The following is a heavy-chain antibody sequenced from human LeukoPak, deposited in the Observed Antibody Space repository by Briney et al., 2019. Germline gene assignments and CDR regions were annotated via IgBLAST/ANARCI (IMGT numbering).Heavy chain of an antibody. D-gene: IGHD3-22*01. CDR2: VNTDGRVT. V-gene: IGHV3-74*01. CDR1: GFTFSSYW. CDR3: ERAKYYYDSSGKSYPNWFDS. J-gene: IGHJ5*01. Sequence: GGSLKLSCAASGFTFSSYWMHWVRQAPGKGLVWVSRVNTDGRVTNYADSVKGRFTISRDNVKNTLYLQMNTLRAEDTAVYYCERAKYYYDSSGKSYPNWFDSWGQGTQVTVSS.